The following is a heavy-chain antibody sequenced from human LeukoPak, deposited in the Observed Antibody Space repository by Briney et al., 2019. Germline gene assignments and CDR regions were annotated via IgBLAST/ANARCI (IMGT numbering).Heavy chain of an antibody. CDR1: GFTFSSYW. Sequence: GGSLRLSCAASGFTFSSYWMSWVRQAPGKGLEWVANIKQDGSEKYYVDSVKGRFTISRDNAKNSLYLQMNSLRAEDTAVYYCARVESYYDFWSGDYYYYMDVWGKGTTVTVSS. D-gene: IGHD3-3*01. CDR2: IKQDGSEK. V-gene: IGHV3-7*01. CDR3: ARVESYYDFWSGDYYYYMDV. J-gene: IGHJ6*03.